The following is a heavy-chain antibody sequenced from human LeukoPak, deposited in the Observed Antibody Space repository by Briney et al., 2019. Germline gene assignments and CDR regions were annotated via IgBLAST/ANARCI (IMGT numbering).Heavy chain of an antibody. CDR3: ASQPAAADVDY. CDR1: GFTFSSYW. D-gene: IGHD2-2*01. CDR2: IKQDGSKK. V-gene: IGHV3-7*03. Sequence: HSGGSLRLSCAASGFTFSSYWMTWVRQAPGKGLEWVANIKQDGSKKYYVDSVKGRFTISRDNAKNSLYLQMNSLRADDTGVYYCASQPAAADVDYWGQGTLVTVSS. J-gene: IGHJ4*02.